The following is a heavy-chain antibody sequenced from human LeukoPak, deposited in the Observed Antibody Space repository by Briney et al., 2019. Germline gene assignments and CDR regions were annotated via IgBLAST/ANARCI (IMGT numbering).Heavy chain of an antibody. D-gene: IGHD6-19*01. V-gene: IGHV4-39*01. CDR1: GGSISSGSYY. CDR2: IYYSGST. CDR3: ASLNEGSKTVRGYSSGWPFDY. J-gene: IGHJ4*02. Sequence: PSETLSLTCTVSGGSISSGSYYWGWIRQPPGKGLEWIGSIYYSGSTYYNPSLKSRVTISVDTSKNQFSLKLSSVTAADTAVYYCASLNEGSKTVRGYSSGWPFDYWGQGTLVTVSS.